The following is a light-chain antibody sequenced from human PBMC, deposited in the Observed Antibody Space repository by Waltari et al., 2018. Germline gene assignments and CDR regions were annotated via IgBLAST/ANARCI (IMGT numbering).Light chain of an antibody. CDR2: GAS. J-gene: IGKJ1*01. CDR3: QHYVRLPVT. V-gene: IGKV3-20*01. CDR1: QSVGRT. Sequence: EIVLTQSPGTLSLSPGERATLSCRTSQSVGRTLAWYQQRPGQAPRLLIYGASIRATGIPDRFSGSGSGTDFSLTINRLEPEEFAVYFCQHYVRLPVTFGQGTKVEIK.